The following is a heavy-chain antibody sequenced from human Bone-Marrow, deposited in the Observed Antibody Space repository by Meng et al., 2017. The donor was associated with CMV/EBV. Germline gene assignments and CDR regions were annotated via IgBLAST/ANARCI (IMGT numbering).Heavy chain of an antibody. CDR1: VVSISTHY. CDR3: AERGGGY. CDR2: IHYTGRA. V-gene: IGHV4-59*11. J-gene: IGHJ4*02. D-gene: IGHD1-1*01. Sequence: QVRLQPSGPGLVKPSETLSLHCGVSVVSISTHYWSWIRQTPGKGLEWIASIHYTGRADYSPSLKSRVTVSVDTSDSQLSLKLSSVTTADTAMYYCAERGGGYWGQGILVTVSS.